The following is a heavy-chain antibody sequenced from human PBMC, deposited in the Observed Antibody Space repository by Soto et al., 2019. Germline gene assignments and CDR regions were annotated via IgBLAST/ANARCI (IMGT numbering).Heavy chain of an antibody. J-gene: IGHJ3*02. Sequence: QVQLVQSGAEVKKPGASVKVSCKASGYTFTSYGISWVRQAPGQGLEWMGWISAYNGNTNYAQKLQGRVTITTDTSTSTAYMELRRLRSDDTAVYYCARDLPDLWFGEFAYAFDIWCQGTMVTVSS. V-gene: IGHV1-18*01. D-gene: IGHD3-10*01. CDR2: ISAYNGNT. CDR3: ARDLPDLWFGEFAYAFDI. CDR1: GYTFTSYG.